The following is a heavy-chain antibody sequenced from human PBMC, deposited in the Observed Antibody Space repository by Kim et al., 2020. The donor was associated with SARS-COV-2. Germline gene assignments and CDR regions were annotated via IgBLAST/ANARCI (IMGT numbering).Heavy chain of an antibody. CDR2: ISGSGGST. V-gene: IGHV3-23*01. CDR3: AKDGLRYFDWVRGATFDY. D-gene: IGHD3-9*01. J-gene: IGHJ4*02. Sequence: GGSLRLSCAASGFTFSSYAMSWVRQAPGKGLEWVSAISGSGGSTYYADSVKGRFTISRDNSKNTLYLQMNSLRAEDTAVYYCAKDGLRYFDWVRGATFDYWGQGTLVTVSS. CDR1: GFTFSSYA.